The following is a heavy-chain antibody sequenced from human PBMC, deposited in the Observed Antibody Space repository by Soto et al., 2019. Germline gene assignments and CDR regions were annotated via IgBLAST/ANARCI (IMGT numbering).Heavy chain of an antibody. CDR1: GFTFSSYS. Sequence: GGSLRLSCAASGFTFSSYSMNWVRQAPGKGLEWVSYISSSSSTIYYADSVKGRFTISRDNAKNSLYLQMNSLRDEDTAVYYFALDPPSSNYDSSGYYPEYFQHWGQGTLVTVSS. D-gene: IGHD3-22*01. CDR2: ISSSSSTI. V-gene: IGHV3-48*02. J-gene: IGHJ1*01. CDR3: ALDPPSSNYDSSGYYPEYFQH.